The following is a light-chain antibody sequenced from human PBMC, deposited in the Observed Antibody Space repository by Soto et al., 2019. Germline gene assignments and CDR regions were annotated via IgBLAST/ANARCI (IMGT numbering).Light chain of an antibody. Sequence: DIQLTQSPSFLSASVGDRVTITCRASQGISSYLAWYQQKPGKAPKLLIYAASTLQSGVPSRFSGSGSGTEFTLTISSLQPEDFATEYCQQLNSYPRTFGQGTKVEIK. V-gene: IGKV1-9*01. CDR3: QQLNSYPRT. CDR1: QGISSY. CDR2: AAS. J-gene: IGKJ1*01.